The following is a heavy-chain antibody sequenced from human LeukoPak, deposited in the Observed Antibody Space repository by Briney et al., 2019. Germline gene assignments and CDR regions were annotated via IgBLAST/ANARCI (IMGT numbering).Heavy chain of an antibody. CDR1: GFTFGDYA. V-gene: IGHV3-49*04. J-gene: IGHJ4*02. CDR3: SRDSREGGIAAV. D-gene: IGHD6-13*01. Sequence: GRSLRLSCTASGFTFGDYAMSWVRQAPGRGLEWVGFIRSKSYGCTTEYAASVKGRFTFSRDDSKSIAYLEMNSLKAEDTAVYYCSRDSREGGIAAVWGQGTLVTVSS. CDR2: IRSKSYGCTT.